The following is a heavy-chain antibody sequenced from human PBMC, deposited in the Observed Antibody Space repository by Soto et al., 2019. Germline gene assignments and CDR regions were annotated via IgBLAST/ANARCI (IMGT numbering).Heavy chain of an antibody. V-gene: IGHV3-23*01. Sequence: SLRLSCAASGFTFSSYAMSWVRQAPGKGLEWVSASGSGGSTYYADSVKGRFTISRDNSKNTLYLQMNSLRAEDTAVYYCAKYSSGWYYPFDYWGQGTLVTVSS. CDR2: SGSGGST. CDR3: AKYSSGWYYPFDY. D-gene: IGHD6-19*01. CDR1: GFTFSSYA. J-gene: IGHJ4*02.